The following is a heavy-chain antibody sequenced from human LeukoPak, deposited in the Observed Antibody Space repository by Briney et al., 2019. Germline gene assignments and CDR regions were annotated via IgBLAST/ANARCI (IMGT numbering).Heavy chain of an antibody. CDR3: ARYSSLRTDFDY. J-gene: IGHJ4*02. Sequence: SETLSLTCPVSGGSISSYYWSWIRQPPGKGLEWIGYIYHSGSTYYNPSLKSRVTISVDRSKNQFSLKLSSVTAADTAVYYCARYSSLRTDFDYWGQGTLVTVSS. CDR1: GGSISSYY. CDR2: IYHSGST. V-gene: IGHV4-59*12. D-gene: IGHD2-21*01.